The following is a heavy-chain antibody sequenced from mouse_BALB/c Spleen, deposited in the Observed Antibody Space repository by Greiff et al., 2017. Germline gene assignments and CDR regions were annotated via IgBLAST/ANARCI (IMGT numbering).Heavy chain of an antibody. V-gene: IGHV5-12-1*01. Sequence: EVMLVESGGGLVKPGGSLKLSCAASGFAFSSYDMSWVRQTPEKRLEWVAYISSGGGSTYYPDTVKGRFTISRDNAKNTLYLQMSSLKSEDTAMYYCARHGGLLQPYYFDYWGQGTTLTVSS. J-gene: IGHJ2*01. CDR2: ISSGGGST. CDR1: GFAFSSYD. D-gene: IGHD2-3*01. CDR3: ARHGGLLQPYYFDY.